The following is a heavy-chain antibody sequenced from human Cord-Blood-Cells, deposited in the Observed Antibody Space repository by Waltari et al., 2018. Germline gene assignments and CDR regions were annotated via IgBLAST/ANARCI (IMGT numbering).Heavy chain of an antibody. Sequence: EVQLLESGGGLVQPGGSLRLSCAASGFTFSSYWMSWVRQAPGKGLEWGANIKQDVSEKYYVDSVKGRFTIARDNAKNSLYLQMNSLRAEDTAVYYCAREGRLSIAAAVYWGQGTLVTVSS. CDR1: GFTFSSYW. J-gene: IGHJ4*02. CDR2: IKQDVSEK. CDR3: AREGRLSIAAAVY. V-gene: IGHV3-7*01. D-gene: IGHD6-13*01.